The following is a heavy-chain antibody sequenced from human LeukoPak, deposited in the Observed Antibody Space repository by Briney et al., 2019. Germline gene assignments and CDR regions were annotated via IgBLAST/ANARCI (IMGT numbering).Heavy chain of an antibody. D-gene: IGHD3-22*01. CDR3: ARGRYYYDSSGYYYFDY. J-gene: IGHJ4*02. CDR2: ISYDGSNK. Sequence: GGSLRLSCAASGFTFSSYAMHWVRQAPGKGLEWVAVISYDGSNKYYADSVKGRFTISRDNSKNTLYLQMNSLRAEDTAVYYCARGRYYYDSSGYYYFDYWGQGTLVTVSS. V-gene: IGHV3-30-3*01. CDR1: GFTFSSYA.